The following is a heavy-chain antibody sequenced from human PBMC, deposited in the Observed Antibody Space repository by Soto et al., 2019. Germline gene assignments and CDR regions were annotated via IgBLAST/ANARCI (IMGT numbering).Heavy chain of an antibody. D-gene: IGHD6-13*01. Sequence: PSETLSLTCTVSGGSISSGGYYWSWIRQHPGKGLEWIGYIYYSGSTYYNPSLKSRVTISVDTSKNQFSLKLSSVTAADTAVYYCARQDILVAAGTPRDAYWGQGTLVTVSS. V-gene: IGHV4-31*03. J-gene: IGHJ4*02. CDR2: IYYSGST. CDR3: ARQDILVAAGTPRDAY. CDR1: GGSISSGGYY.